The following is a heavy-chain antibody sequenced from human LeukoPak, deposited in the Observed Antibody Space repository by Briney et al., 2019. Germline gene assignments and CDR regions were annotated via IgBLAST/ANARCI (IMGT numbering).Heavy chain of an antibody. V-gene: IGHV4-38-2*01. CDR2: IYYSGSS. J-gene: IGHJ4*02. D-gene: IGHD2-2*01. Sequence: SETLSLTCAVSGYSISSAYYWGWIRQPPGKGLEWIGSIYYSGSSYYNPSLKSRVTISVDTSKNQFALKVNSVTAADTAVYYCVRNVVVPAAPSDYWGQGTLVTVSS. CDR1: GYSISSAYY. CDR3: VRNVVVPAAPSDY.